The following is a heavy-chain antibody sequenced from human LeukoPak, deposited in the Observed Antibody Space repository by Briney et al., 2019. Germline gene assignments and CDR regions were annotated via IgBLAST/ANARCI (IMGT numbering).Heavy chain of an antibody. Sequence: GGSLRLSCAASGFTFSSYGMHWVRQAPGKGLEWVAVISYDGSNKYYADSVKGRFTISRDNSKNTLYLQMNSLRAEDTAVYYCAKTYYYDSSGYYSYYFDYWGQGTLVTVSS. J-gene: IGHJ4*02. D-gene: IGHD3-22*01. CDR3: AKTYYYDSSGYYSYYFDY. CDR2: ISYDGSNK. V-gene: IGHV3-30*18. CDR1: GFTFSSYG.